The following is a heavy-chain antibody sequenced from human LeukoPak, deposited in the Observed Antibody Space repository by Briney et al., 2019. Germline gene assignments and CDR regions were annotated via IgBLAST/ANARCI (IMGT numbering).Heavy chain of an antibody. CDR2: IYYSGST. J-gene: IGHJ4*02. D-gene: IGHD5-12*01. V-gene: IGHV4-59*01. CDR1: GGSISSYY. CDR3: ARDIVAVI. Sequence: SKTLSLTCTVSGGSISSYYWSWIRQTPGKGLEWIGYIYYSGSTNYNPSLKSRVTISVDTSKSQFSLKLSSVTAADTAVYYCARDIVAVIWGQGTLVTVSS.